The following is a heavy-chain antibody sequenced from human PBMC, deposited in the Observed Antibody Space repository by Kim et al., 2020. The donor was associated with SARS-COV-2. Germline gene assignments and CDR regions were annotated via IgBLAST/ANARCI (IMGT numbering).Heavy chain of an antibody. J-gene: IGHJ4*02. V-gene: IGHV1-69*02. CDR2: IIPILGIA. CDR3: AARPFEYSSLEGFDY. CDR1: GGTFSSYT. D-gene: IGHD6-6*01. Sequence: SVKVSCKASGGTFSSYTISWVRQAPGQGLEWMGRIIPILGIANYAQKFQGRVTITADKSTSTAYMELSSLRSEDTAVYYCAARPFEYSSLEGFDYRGQGTLVTVSS.